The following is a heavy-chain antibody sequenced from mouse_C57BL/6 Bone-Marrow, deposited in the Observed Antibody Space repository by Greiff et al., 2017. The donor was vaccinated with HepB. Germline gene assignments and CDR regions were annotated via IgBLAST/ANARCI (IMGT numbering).Heavy chain of an antibody. Sequence: EVQVVESEGGLVQPGSSMKLSCTASGFTFSDYYMAWVRQVPEKGLEWVANINYDGSSTYYLDSLKSRFIISRDNAKNILYLQMSSLKSEDTATYYCARVPSLAMDYWGQGTSVTVSS. CDR3: ARVPSLAMDY. CDR1: GFTFSDYY. CDR2: INYDGSST. J-gene: IGHJ4*01. V-gene: IGHV5-16*01.